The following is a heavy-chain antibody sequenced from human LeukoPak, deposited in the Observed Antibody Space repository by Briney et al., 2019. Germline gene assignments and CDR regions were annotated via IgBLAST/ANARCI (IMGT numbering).Heavy chain of an antibody. Sequence: GGSLRLSCAASGFTVSSNYMSWVRQAPGKGLEWVSVIYSGGSTYYADSVKGRFTISRDNSKNTLYLQMNSLRAEDTAVYYCARAGSSWAGDLDYWGQGTLVTVSS. CDR1: GFTVSSNY. V-gene: IGHV3-66*01. D-gene: IGHD6-13*01. CDR3: ARAGSSWAGDLDY. CDR2: IYSGGST. J-gene: IGHJ4*02.